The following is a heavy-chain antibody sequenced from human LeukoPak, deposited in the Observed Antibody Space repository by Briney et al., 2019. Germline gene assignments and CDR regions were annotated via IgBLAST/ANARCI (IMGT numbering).Heavy chain of an antibody. J-gene: IGHJ6*02. CDR3: AREQWLGSRSGGMDV. V-gene: IGHV4-59*01. CDR1: GDSISYYY. D-gene: IGHD6-19*01. CDR2: VHYTRST. Sequence: PSETLSLTCTVSGDSISYYYWSWIRQPPGKGLEWIGYVHYTRSTNYNPSLRSRVTISVDMSKNQFSLTLRSVTAADTAVYYCAREQWLGSRSGGMDVWGQGTTVTVSS.